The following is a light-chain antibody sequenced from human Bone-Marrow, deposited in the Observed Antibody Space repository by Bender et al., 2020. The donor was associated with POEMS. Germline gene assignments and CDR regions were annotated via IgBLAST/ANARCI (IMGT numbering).Light chain of an antibody. Sequence: QSALTQPRSVSGSPGQSVTISCTGTSRDIGSYNLVSWYQQCPGKAPKLMIYDVSKRPSGVSNRFSGSKSGNTASLTISGLQAEDEADYYCCSYVNKRRVFGGGTKLTVL. CDR1: SRDIGSYNL. CDR3: CSYVNKRRV. J-gene: IGLJ2*01. CDR2: DVS. V-gene: IGLV2-23*02.